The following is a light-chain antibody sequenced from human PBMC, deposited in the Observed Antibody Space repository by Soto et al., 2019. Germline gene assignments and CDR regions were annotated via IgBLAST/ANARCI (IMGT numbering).Light chain of an antibody. J-gene: IGLJ2*01. CDR2: EVT. V-gene: IGLV2-23*02. CDR1: SSDVGTYNL. Sequence: QSALTQPASVSGSPGQSITVSCTGTSSDVGTYNLVSWYQQHPGKAPKLIIYEVTQRPSGVSNRFSGSKSGNTASLTIYGLQAEDEADYDCCYYGGSLIYVDFGGGTKVTVL. CDR3: CYYGGSLIYVD.